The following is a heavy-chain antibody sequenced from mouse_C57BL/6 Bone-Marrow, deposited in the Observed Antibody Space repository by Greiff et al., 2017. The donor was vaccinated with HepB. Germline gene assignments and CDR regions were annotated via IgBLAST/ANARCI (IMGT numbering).Heavy chain of an antibody. V-gene: IGHV1-7*01. J-gene: IGHJ2*01. CDR1: GYTFTSYW. CDR2: INPSSGYT. Sequence: VQLQQSGAELAKPGASVKLSCKASGYTFTSYWMHWVKQRPGQGLEWIGYINPSSGYTKYNPKFKDKATLTADKSSSTAYMQLSSLTYEDSAVYYCANHYYGSLYYFNYWGQGTTLTVSS. D-gene: IGHD1-1*01. CDR3: ANHYYGSLYYFNY.